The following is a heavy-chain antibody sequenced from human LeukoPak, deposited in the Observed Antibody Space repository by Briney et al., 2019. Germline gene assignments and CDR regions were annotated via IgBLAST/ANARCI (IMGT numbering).Heavy chain of an antibody. J-gene: IGHJ4*02. V-gene: IGHV3-23*01. CDR2: ISGSGGRT. CDR3: AKDGAYCGGDCPGPYYFDY. CDR1: GFTSSTYA. Sequence: GGSLRLSCAASGFTSSTYAMSWVRQAPGKGLEWVSGISGSGGRTYYADSVKGRFTISRDNSKNTLYLQMNSLRAGDTAVYYCAKDGAYCGGDCPGPYYFDYWGQGTLVTVSS. D-gene: IGHD2-21*02.